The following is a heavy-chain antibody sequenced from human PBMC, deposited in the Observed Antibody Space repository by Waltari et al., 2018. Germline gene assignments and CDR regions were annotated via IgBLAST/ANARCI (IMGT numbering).Heavy chain of an antibody. D-gene: IGHD3-22*01. V-gene: IGHV3-23*01. J-gene: IGHJ4*02. CDR3: AKGKGKGGYDSSGYYYAADY. Sequence: EVQVLESGGGLVQPGGSLRLSCAASGFTFSSYAMSWVRQAPGKGLEWVSAISGSGGSTYYADSVKGRFTISRDNSKNTLYLQMNSLRAEDTAVYYCAKGKGKGGYDSSGYYYAADYWGQGTLVTVSS. CDR1: GFTFSSYA. CDR2: ISGSGGST.